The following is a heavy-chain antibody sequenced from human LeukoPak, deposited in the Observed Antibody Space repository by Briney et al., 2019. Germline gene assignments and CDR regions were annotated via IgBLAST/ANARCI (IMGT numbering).Heavy chain of an antibody. D-gene: IGHD3-10*01. CDR1: GYTLTELS. CDR2: FDPEDGET. Sequence: ASVTVSCKVSGYTLTELSMHWVRQAPGKGLEWMGGFDPEDGETIYAQKFQGRVTMTEDTSTDTAYMELSSLRSEDTAVYYCATVRSHYYGSGSYYNEGWFDPWGQGTLVTVSS. J-gene: IGHJ5*02. V-gene: IGHV1-24*01. CDR3: ATVRSHYYGSGSYYNEGWFDP.